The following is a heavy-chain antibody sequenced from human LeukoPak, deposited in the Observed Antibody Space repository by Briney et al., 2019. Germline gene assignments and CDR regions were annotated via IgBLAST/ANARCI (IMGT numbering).Heavy chain of an antibody. Sequence: PGGSLRLSCAASAFTFSSYAMSCVRQAPGKGLEWVSAISGSGGSTYYADSVKGRFTISRDNSKNTLYLQMNSLRAEDTAVYYCAKLAQWLVRGWFDPWGQGTLVTVSS. CDR2: ISGSGGST. D-gene: IGHD6-19*01. V-gene: IGHV3-23*01. CDR1: AFTFSSYA. J-gene: IGHJ5*02. CDR3: AKLAQWLVRGWFDP.